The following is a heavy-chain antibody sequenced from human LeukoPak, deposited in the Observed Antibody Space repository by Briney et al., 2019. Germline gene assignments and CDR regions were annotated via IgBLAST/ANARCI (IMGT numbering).Heavy chain of an antibody. J-gene: IGHJ4*02. V-gene: IGHV3-23*01. CDR2: ISGSGGST. Sequence: PGGSLRLSCAASGFTFRSYAMSWLRQAPGKGLEWVSAISGSGGSTYYADSGKGRFTISRDNSKNTLYLQMNSLRAEDTAVYYCAKDSLRYFDWLFNFDYWGQGTLVTVSS. CDR3: AKDSLRYFDWLFNFDY. CDR1: GFTFRSYA. D-gene: IGHD3-9*01.